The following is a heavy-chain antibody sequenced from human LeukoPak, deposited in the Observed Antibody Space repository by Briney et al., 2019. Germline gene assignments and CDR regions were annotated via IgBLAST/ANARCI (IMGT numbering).Heavy chain of an antibody. D-gene: IGHD2-21*01. CDR1: GFSFNTYA. V-gene: IGHV3-30-3*01. CDR3: ARDCDSAHYFDY. J-gene: IGHJ4*02. Sequence: GGSLRLSCAASGFSFNTYAMRWVRQAPGKGLEWVAVISFDGGNKYYPDSVKGRFTISRDNSRNALYLQMSSLRAEDTGVYYCARDCDSAHYFDYWGQGTLVTVSS. CDR2: ISFDGGNK.